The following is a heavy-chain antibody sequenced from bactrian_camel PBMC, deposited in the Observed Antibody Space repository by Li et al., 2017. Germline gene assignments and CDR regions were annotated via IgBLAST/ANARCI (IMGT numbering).Heavy chain of an antibody. CDR3: AADRNRLYYNKGNPYEY. CDR1: GYTLSRYC. J-gene: IGHJ4*01. Sequence: DVQLVESGGGSVQAGGSLRLSCTARGYTLSRYCMGWFRQAPGQEREGVASLDIDGRTQYADSVKGRFTISRDNAKNTLYLQMDNLTPTDTAVYYCAADRNRLYYNKGNPYEYWGQGTQVTVS. D-gene: IGHD2*01. V-gene: IGHV3S10*01. CDR2: LDIDGRT.